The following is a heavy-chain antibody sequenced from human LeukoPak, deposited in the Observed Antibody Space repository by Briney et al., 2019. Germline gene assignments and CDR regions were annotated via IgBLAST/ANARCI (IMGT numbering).Heavy chain of an antibody. Sequence: ASVKVSCKASGYTFTAYYIHWVRQAPGQGLEWMGWISAYNGNTNYAQKLQGRVTMTTDTSTSTAYMELRSLRSDDTAVYYCARKPGYYYYMDVWGKGTTVTISS. CDR1: GYTFTAYY. CDR3: ARKPGYYYYMDV. V-gene: IGHV1-18*01. CDR2: ISAYNGNT. J-gene: IGHJ6*03.